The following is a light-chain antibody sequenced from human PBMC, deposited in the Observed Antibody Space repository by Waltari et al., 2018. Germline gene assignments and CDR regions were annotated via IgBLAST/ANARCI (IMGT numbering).Light chain of an antibody. J-gene: IGKJ2*01. CDR3: QLYGPSPRYT. V-gene: IGKV3-20*01. Sequence: DIVLTQSPGTLSLSPGERSTLSCRASQSVSSAYLAWYQQKPGQAPRFLMYGASRRAAGTPDRFSGSASGSDFTLTINRLEPEGFAVYRCQLYGPSPRYTFGQGTKLEI. CDR1: QSVSSAY. CDR2: GAS.